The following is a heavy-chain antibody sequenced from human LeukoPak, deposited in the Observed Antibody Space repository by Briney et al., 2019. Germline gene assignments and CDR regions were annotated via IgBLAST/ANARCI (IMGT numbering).Heavy chain of an antibody. Sequence: PGRSLRLSCAASGFTFDTHGMHWVRQAPGKGLEWVAVIWYDGSIKYYSDSVKGRFTISRDNSKNTVDLQLNSLRAEDTAVYYCARDLIGRYTFDYCGQGTLVTVSS. J-gene: IGHJ4*02. CDR2: IWYDGSIK. CDR1: GFTFDTHG. D-gene: IGHD3-10*01. V-gene: IGHV3-33*01. CDR3: ARDLIGRYTFDY.